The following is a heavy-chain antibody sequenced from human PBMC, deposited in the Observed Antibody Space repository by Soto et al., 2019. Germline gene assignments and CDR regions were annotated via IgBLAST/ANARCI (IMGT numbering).Heavy chain of an antibody. D-gene: IGHD3-22*01. V-gene: IGHV4-30-2*05. CDR2: IYYSRSD. Sequence: SETLSLTCAVSGGSVNSAGYSWSWIRQPPGKGLEWIGYIYYSRSDYYNPSLGRRATITIDTSRNQFSLNLMSVTAADTAVYYCARVVQFYDSSGYSFYYFDYWGQGALVTVSS. CDR1: GGSVNSAGYS. CDR3: ARVVQFYDSSGYSFYYFDY. J-gene: IGHJ4*02.